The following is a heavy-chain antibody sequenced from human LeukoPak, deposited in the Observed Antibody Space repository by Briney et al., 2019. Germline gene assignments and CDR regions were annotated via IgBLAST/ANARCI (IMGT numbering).Heavy chain of an antibody. V-gene: IGHV3-15*01. Sequence: PGGSLRLSCAASGFTFSNAWMSWVRQAPGKGLEWVGRIKSKTDGGTTDYAAPVKGRFTISRDDSKNTLYLQMNSLKTEDTAVYYCTVRLGSQLRFLEWLLDYWGQGTLVTVSS. D-gene: IGHD3-3*01. CDR1: GFTFSNAW. CDR3: TVRLGSQLRFLEWLLDY. J-gene: IGHJ4*02. CDR2: IKSKTDGGTT.